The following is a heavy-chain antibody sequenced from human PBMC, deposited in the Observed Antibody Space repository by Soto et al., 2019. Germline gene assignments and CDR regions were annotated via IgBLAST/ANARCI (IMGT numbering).Heavy chain of an antibody. V-gene: IGHV1-69*06. D-gene: IGHD3-22*01. Sequence: QVQLVQSGAEVKKPGSSVKVSCKASGGTFSSYPITWVRQAPGQGLEWMGGTFPIFDRGNYAQKFQGRLTITTDKSTNTAYMELSSLRSEDMAVYYCARRNTSGYLRYFDSWGQGTLVTVSS. CDR1: GGTFSSYP. J-gene: IGHJ4*02. CDR2: TFPIFDRG. CDR3: ARRNTSGYLRYFDS.